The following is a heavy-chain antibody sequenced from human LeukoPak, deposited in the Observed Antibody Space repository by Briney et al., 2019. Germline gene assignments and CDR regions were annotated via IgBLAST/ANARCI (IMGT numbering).Heavy chain of an antibody. CDR1: GFTFSTFA. CDR3: ARTRFHAFDI. CDR2: IFPSGGEI. J-gene: IGHJ3*02. Sequence: GGSLRLSCAASGFTFSTFAMIWVRQPPGKGLEWVSSIFPSGGEIHYADSVRGRFTISRDNSKNTLYLQMNSLRAEDTAVYYCARTRFHAFDIWGQGTMVTVSS. D-gene: IGHD1-14*01. V-gene: IGHV3-23*01.